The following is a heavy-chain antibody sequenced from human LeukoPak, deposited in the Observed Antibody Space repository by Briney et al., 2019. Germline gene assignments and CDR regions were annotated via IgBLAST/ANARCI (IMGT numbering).Heavy chain of an antibody. D-gene: IGHD6-13*01. CDR1: GYTFTSYG. Sequence: ASVKVSCKASGYTFTSYGISWVRQAPGQGLEWMGWISAYNGNTNYAQKLQGRVTMTTDTSTSTAYMELRSLRSDDTAVYYCARSSSSWSLSYYYHYGMDVWGQGTTVTVSS. J-gene: IGHJ6*02. CDR2: ISAYNGNT. V-gene: IGHV1-18*01. CDR3: ARSSSSWSLSYYYHYGMDV.